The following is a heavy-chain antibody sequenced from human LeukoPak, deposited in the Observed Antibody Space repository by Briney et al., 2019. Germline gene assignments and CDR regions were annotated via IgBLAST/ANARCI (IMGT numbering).Heavy chain of an antibody. CDR1: GFSFTSYA. D-gene: IGHD2-15*01. Sequence: PGGSLRLSCAASGFSFTSYAMCWVRQAPGKGLEWVSGISGSGGSTYYADSVKGRFTISRDNSKNTLYLQMNSLRPEDTALYYCAKDRVCSGGICYSGFDYWGQGTLVTVSS. CDR3: AKDRVCSGGICYSGFDY. J-gene: IGHJ4*02. V-gene: IGHV3-23*01. CDR2: ISGSGGST.